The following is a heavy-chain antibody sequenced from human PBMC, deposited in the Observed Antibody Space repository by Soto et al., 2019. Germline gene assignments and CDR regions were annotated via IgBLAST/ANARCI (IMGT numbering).Heavy chain of an antibody. Sequence: SVKVSCRASGGPFISYAIIWVRQSPGQGLEWMGGIIPIFGTANYAQKFQGRVTITADESTSTAYMELSSLRSEDTAVYYCAREGSWYSPFFWWFDPWGQRTLVTVSS. CDR2: IIPIFGTA. D-gene: IGHD6-13*01. CDR3: AREGSWYSPFFWWFDP. J-gene: IGHJ5*02. CDR1: GGPFISYA. V-gene: IGHV1-69*01.